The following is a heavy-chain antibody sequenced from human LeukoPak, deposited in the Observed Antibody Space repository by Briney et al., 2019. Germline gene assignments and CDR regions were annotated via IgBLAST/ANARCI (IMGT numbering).Heavy chain of an antibody. Sequence: ASVKVSCKAYGYTFSDYGISWVRQAPGQGLEWMGWITTHNGNTNYAQKLQGRVTMTTDTSTSTAYMELRSLRSDDTAVYYCARDKGSGWYWSADYWGQGTLVTVSS. CDR3: ARDKGSGWYWSADY. CDR1: GYTFSDYG. D-gene: IGHD6-19*01. V-gene: IGHV1-18*01. CDR2: ITTHNGNT. J-gene: IGHJ4*02.